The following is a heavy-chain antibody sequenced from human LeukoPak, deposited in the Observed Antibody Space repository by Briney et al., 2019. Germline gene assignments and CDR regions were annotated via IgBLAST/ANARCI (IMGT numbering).Heavy chain of an antibody. V-gene: IGHV3-23*01. CDR2: ISNNGGYT. D-gene: IGHD2-15*01. CDR3: AKQLGYCSDGSCYFPY. Sequence: GGSLRLSCEASGSTFSSSAMSWVRQAPGKGLEWVSAISNNGGYTYYADSVQGRFTISRDNSKSTLCLQMNSLRAEDTAVYYCAKQLGYCSDGSCYFPYWGQGTLVTVSS. CDR1: GSTFSSSA. J-gene: IGHJ4*02.